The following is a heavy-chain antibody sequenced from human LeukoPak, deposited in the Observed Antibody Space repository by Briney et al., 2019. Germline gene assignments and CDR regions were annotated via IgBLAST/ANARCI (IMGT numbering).Heavy chain of an antibody. V-gene: IGHV4-30-2*01. Sequence: SETLSLTCAVSGGSISSGGYSWSWIRQPPGKGLEWIGYIYHSGSTYYNPSLKSRVTISIDTSKNQFSLKLSSVTAADTAMYYCARGLRRTQLFGYWGQGALVTVSS. CDR1: GGSISSGGYS. CDR2: IYHSGST. D-gene: IGHD5-18*01. J-gene: IGHJ4*02. CDR3: ARGLRRTQLFGY.